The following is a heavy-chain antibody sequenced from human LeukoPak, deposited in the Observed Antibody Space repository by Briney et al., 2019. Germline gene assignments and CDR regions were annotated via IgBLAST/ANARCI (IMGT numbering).Heavy chain of an antibody. CDR3: AKFHSSGWTPSDY. D-gene: IGHD6-19*01. Sequence: SETLSLTCTVSGGSISSSSYYWGWIRQPPGKGLEWIGSIYYSGSTYYNPSLKSRVTISVDTSKNQFSLKLSSVTAADTAVYYCAKFHSSGWTPSDYWGQGTLVTVSS. CDR1: GGSISSSSYY. J-gene: IGHJ4*02. V-gene: IGHV4-39*01. CDR2: IYYSGST.